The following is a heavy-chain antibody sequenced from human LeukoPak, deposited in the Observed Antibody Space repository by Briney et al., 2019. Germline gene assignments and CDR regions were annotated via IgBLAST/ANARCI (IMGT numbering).Heavy chain of an antibody. CDR3: TKELPPGGYLDS. CDR1: GFTFSSYG. Sequence: GRSLRLSCAASGFTFSSYGMHWVRQAPGKGLEWVAVISYDGSNKYYADSVRGRFTISRDNSKNTLYLQLNSLRAEDTAVYYCTKELPPGGYLDSWGQGTLVTVFS. D-gene: IGHD3-16*02. CDR2: ISYDGSNK. J-gene: IGHJ4*02. V-gene: IGHV3-30*18.